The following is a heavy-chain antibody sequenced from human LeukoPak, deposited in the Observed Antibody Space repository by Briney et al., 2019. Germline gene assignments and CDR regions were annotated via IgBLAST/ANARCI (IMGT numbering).Heavy chain of an antibody. Sequence: SETLSLTCTVSGGSLSSSSYYWGWIRQPPGTGLEWIGSIYYSGSTYYNPSLKSRVTISVDTSKNQFSLKLSSVTAADTAVYYCVAEARGGIAAWFDPWGQGTLVTVSS. CDR1: GGSLSSSSYY. CDR2: IYYSGST. J-gene: IGHJ5*02. V-gene: IGHV4-39*01. CDR3: VAEARGGIAAWFDP. D-gene: IGHD6-6*01.